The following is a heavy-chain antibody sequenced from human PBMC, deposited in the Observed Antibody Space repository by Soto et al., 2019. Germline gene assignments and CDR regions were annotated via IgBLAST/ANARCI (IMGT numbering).Heavy chain of an antibody. V-gene: IGHV3-30*18. CDR2: ISYDGSNK. J-gene: IGHJ4*02. D-gene: IGHD2-21*02. Sequence: PGGSLRLSCAASRFTFSGYGMHWVRQAPGKGLEWVAGISYDGSNKFYADSVKGRFTISRDNSKNTLYLQMNSLRAEDTAVYYCAKGGRAYCGGDCRYYFDYWGQGTLVTVSS. CDR1: RFTFSGYG. CDR3: AKGGRAYCGGDCRYYFDY.